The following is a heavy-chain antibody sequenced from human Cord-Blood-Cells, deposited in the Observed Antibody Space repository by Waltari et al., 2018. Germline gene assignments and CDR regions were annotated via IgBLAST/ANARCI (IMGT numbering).Heavy chain of an antibody. J-gene: IGHJ6*02. Sequence: QVQLVQSGAEVKKPGASVKVSCKASGYTFTGYYMTWVRQDPGQGLEWMGWINPNSGGTNYAQKFQGRVTMTRDTSISTAYMELSRLRSDDTAVYYCARDFQYYGGNYYYGMDVWGQGTTVTVSS. CDR1: GYTFTGYY. V-gene: IGHV1-2*02. D-gene: IGHD4-17*01. CDR2: INPNSGGT. CDR3: ARDFQYYGGNYYYGMDV.